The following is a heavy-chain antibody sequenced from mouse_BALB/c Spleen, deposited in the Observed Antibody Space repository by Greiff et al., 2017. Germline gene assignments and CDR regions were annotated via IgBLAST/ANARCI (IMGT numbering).Heavy chain of an antibody. V-gene: IGHV5-6-3*01. CDR3: AIGGHYYGSSYVGYAMDY. CDR1: GFTFSSYG. CDR2: INSNGGST. Sequence: EVQGVESGGGLVQPGGSLKLSCAASGFTFSSYGMSWVRQTPDKRLELVATINSNGGSTYYPDSVKGRFTISRDNAKNTLYLQMSSLKSEDTAMYYCAIGGHYYGSSYVGYAMDYWGQGTSVTVSS. J-gene: IGHJ4*01. D-gene: IGHD1-1*01.